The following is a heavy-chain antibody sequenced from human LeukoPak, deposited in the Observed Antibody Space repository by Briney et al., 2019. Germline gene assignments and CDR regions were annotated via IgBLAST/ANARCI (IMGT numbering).Heavy chain of an antibody. V-gene: IGHV3-33*01. J-gene: IGHJ4*02. D-gene: IGHD3-22*01. Sequence: PGGSLRLSCAASGFTFSRYGMHWVRQAPGKGLEWVAVIWYDGSNKYYADSVKGRFTISRDNSKNTLYLQMNSLRAEDTAVYYCARDSSGFNPNYFDYWGQGTLVTVSS. CDR3: ARDSSGFNPNYFDY. CDR1: GFTFSRYG. CDR2: IWYDGSNK.